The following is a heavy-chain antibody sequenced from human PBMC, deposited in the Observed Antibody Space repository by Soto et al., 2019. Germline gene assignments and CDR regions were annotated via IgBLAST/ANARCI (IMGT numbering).Heavy chain of an antibody. Sequence: EVQLVESGGGLVKPGGSLRLSCAASGFTFSNAWMNWVRQAPGKGLEWVGRIKSKTDDGTTDYAAPVKGRFTISRDDSKNTLYLQMNSLKTEDTAVYYCTTDSRDSSSWFYYYGMDVWGQGTTVTVSS. CDR3: TTDSRDSSSWFYYYGMDV. CDR2: IKSKTDDGTT. D-gene: IGHD6-13*01. CDR1: GFTFSNAW. J-gene: IGHJ6*02. V-gene: IGHV3-15*07.